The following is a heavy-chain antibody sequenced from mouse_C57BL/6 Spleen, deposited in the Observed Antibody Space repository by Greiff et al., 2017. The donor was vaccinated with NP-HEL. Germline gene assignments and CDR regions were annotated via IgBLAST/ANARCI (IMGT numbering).Heavy chain of an antibody. D-gene: IGHD2-1*01. CDR3: ARNGNYDYYAMDY. Sequence: DVQLVESGGGLVKPGGSLKLSCAASGFTFSDYGMHWVRQAPEKGLEWVAYISSGSSTIYYADTVKGRFTISRDNAKNTLFLQMTSLRSEDTAMYYWARNGNYDYYAMDYWGQRTSVTVSS. V-gene: IGHV5-17*01. CDR2: ISSGSSTI. CDR1: GFTFSDYG. J-gene: IGHJ4*01.